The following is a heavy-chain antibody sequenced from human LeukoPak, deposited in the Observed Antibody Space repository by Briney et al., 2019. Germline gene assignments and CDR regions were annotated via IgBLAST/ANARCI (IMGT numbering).Heavy chain of an antibody. Sequence: PSETLSLTCTVSGGSISSGSYYWSWIRQPAGKGLEWIGRIYTSGSTNYNPSLKSRVTISVDTSKNQFSLKLSSVTAADTAVYYCARDGCSSTSCYFGFSFEYYYYYMDVWGKGTTVTVSS. V-gene: IGHV4-61*02. D-gene: IGHD2-2*01. CDR3: ARDGCSSTSCYFGFSFEYYYYYMDV. CDR2: IYTSGST. J-gene: IGHJ6*03. CDR1: GGSISSGSYY.